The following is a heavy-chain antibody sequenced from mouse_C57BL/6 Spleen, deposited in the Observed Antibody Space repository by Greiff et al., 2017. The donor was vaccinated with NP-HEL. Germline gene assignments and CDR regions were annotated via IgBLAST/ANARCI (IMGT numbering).Heavy chain of an antibody. V-gene: IGHV5-17*01. CDR1: GFTFSDYG. CDR2: ISSGSSTI. J-gene: IGHJ2*01. D-gene: IGHD2-4*01. Sequence: EVQVVESGGGLVKPGGSLKLSCAASGFTFSDYGMHWVRQAPEKGLEWVAYISSGSSTIYYADTVKGRFTISRDNAKNTLFLQMTSLRSEDTAMYYCAKFFNYDLYYFDYWGQGTTLTVSS. CDR3: AKFFNYDLYYFDY.